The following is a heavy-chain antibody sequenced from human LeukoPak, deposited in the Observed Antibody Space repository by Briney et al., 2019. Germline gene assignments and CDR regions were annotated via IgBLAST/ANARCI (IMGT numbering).Heavy chain of an antibody. CDR2: IRYDGSNK. CDR3: ARTIVGSYCSSTSCYFDY. J-gene: IGHJ4*02. V-gene: IGHV3-33*01. CDR1: AFTLSSYG. Sequence: RRSLRLSCAASAFTLSSYGMHWARQAPGKGLEWVAVIRYDGSNKYYADSVKGRFTISRDNSKNTLYLQMNSLRAEDTAVYYCARTIVGSYCSSTSCYFDYWGQGTLVTVSS. D-gene: IGHD2-2*01.